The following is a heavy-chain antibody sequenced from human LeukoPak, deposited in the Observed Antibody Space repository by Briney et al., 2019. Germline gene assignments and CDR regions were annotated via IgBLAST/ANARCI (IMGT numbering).Heavy chain of an antibody. Sequence: SETLSLTCTVSGDSIRSYYWSWIRQPPGKGLEWIGYIYYSGSTNYNPCLKTRVTISVDTSKNQFSLKLNSVTAADTAVYYCARDQTATGLFHYWGQGTLVTVSS. CDR3: ARDQTATGLFHY. V-gene: IGHV4-59*01. J-gene: IGHJ4*02. CDR2: IYYSGST. CDR1: GDSIRSYY. D-gene: IGHD6-13*01.